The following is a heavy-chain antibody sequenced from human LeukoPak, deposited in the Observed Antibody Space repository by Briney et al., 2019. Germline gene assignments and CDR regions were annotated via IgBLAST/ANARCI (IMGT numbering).Heavy chain of an antibody. CDR3: ARDGVATNDY. D-gene: IGHD2-15*01. CDR2: ISSNGGST. Sequence: GGSLRLSCAASGFPFSSYAMQWVRQAPGKGPEYVSGISSNGGSTFYANSVKGRFTISRDNSKNMVFLQMGSLRAEDTAVYYCARDGVATNDYWGQGTLVTVSS. J-gene: IGHJ4*02. CDR1: GFPFSSYA. V-gene: IGHV3-64*01.